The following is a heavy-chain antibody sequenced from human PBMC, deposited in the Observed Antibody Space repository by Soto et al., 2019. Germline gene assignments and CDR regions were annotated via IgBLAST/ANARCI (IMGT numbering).Heavy chain of an antibody. D-gene: IGHD3-16*01. J-gene: IGHJ4*02. CDR3: AKDPGDSTGEYFDY. Sequence: GGSLRLSCAASGFTFSSYAMSWVHQAPGKGLEWVSAISGSGGSTYYADSVKGRFTISRDNSKNTLYLQMNSLRAEDTAVYYCAKDPGDSTGEYFDYWGQGTLVTVSS. CDR1: GFTFSSYA. V-gene: IGHV3-23*01. CDR2: ISGSGGST.